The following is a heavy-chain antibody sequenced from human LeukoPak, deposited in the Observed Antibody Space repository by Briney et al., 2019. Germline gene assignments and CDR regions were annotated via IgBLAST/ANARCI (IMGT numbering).Heavy chain of an antibody. Sequence: ASVKVSCKASGDTFTNYGINWVRQAPGQRPEWMGWFSTYNGDTKYAQKLKGRLTLTADTLKTTAYMELRTLLSDDTATYYCAIGQGVITWGGADVYDVWGQGTTVIVSS. V-gene: IGHV1-18*01. D-gene: IGHD3-16*01. CDR2: FSTYNGDT. CDR3: AIGQGVITWGGADVYDV. J-gene: IGHJ3*01. CDR1: GDTFTNYG.